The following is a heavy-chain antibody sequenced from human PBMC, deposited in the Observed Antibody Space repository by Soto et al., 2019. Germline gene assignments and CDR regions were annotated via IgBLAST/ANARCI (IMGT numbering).Heavy chain of an antibody. D-gene: IGHD6-19*01. CDR2: ISGNGDGT. CDR1: GFTFSTYA. CDR3: AKASSGWYMGDF. J-gene: IGHJ4*02. Sequence: EVQLLESGGGLVQPGGSLRLSCAASGFTFSTYAMSWGRQAPGKGLEWVSTISGNGDGTYYADSVKGRFTISRDNPKKALYLQMNSLRAEDTAVYYCAKASSGWYMGDFWAQGTLVTVSS. V-gene: IGHV3-23*01.